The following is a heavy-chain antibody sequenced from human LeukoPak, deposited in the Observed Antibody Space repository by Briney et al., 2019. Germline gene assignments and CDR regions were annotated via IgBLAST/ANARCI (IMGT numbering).Heavy chain of an antibody. J-gene: IGHJ3*02. D-gene: IGHD5-12*01. CDR1: GFTFSSFW. Sequence: RGSLRLSCAASGFTFSSFWMSWVRQAPGKGLEWVANIKQDGSETYYVDSVRGRFTISGDNAKNSLYLQMNSLRGEDTAVYYCTRDSGYNAFDIWGQGTMVTVSS. CDR3: TRDSGYNAFDI. V-gene: IGHV3-7*01. CDR2: IKQDGSET.